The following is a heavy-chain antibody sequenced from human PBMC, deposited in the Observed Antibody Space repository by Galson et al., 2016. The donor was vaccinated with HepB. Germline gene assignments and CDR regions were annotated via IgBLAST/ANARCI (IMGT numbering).Heavy chain of an antibody. Sequence: SLRLSCAASGFIVSSNDMSWVRQAPGKGLEWVSVLYSGGSTYNADSVKGRFTISRDNSKNSLYLQMNSLRAEDTAVYYWASLRFKGFGRWGRGTLVTVSS. CDR1: GFIVSSND. J-gene: IGHJ2*01. D-gene: IGHD3-3*01. CDR3: ASLRFKGFGR. CDR2: LYSGGST. V-gene: IGHV3-53*01.